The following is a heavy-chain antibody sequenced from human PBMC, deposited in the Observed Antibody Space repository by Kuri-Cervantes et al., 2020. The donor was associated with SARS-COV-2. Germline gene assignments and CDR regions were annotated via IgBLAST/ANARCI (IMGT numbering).Heavy chain of an antibody. D-gene: IGHD2-2*01. CDR1: GFTFSSYW. CDR3: AVGDVVVPAAIAG. Sequence: GESLKISCAASGFTFSSYWMSWVRQAPGKGLEWVANIKQDGSKKYYVDSVKGRFTISRDNAKNSLYLQMNSLRAEDTALYYCAVGDVVVPAAIAGWGQGTLVTVSS. V-gene: IGHV3-7*03. CDR2: IKQDGSKK. J-gene: IGHJ4*02.